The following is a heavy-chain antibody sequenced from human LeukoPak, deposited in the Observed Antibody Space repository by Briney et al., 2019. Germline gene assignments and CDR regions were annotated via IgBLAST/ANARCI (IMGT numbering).Heavy chain of an antibody. CDR1: GFTFSSYG. Sequence: GGSLRLSCAASGFTFSSYGMHWVRQAPGKGLEWVAVISYDGSNKYYADSVKGRFTISRDNSKNTLYLQMNSLRVEDTAVYYCAKDKVVRGVKGYFDYWGQGTLVTVSS. J-gene: IGHJ4*02. CDR2: ISYDGSNK. D-gene: IGHD3-10*01. CDR3: AKDKVVRGVKGYFDY. V-gene: IGHV3-30*18.